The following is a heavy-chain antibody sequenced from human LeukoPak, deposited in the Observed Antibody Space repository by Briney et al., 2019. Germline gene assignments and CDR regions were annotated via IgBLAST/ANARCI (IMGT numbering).Heavy chain of an antibody. CDR2: IYYSGST. CDR1: GDSISSSNCY. Sequence: NPSETLSLTCTVSGDSISSSNCYWGWIRQPPGKGLEWIGSIYYSGSTYYNPSLKSRVTISVDTSKNQFSLKLSSVTAADTAVYYCARGASMIVGDYWYGDFDYWGQGTLVTVSS. J-gene: IGHJ4*02. V-gene: IGHV4-39*01. CDR3: ARGASMIVGDYWYGDFDY. D-gene: IGHD3-22*01.